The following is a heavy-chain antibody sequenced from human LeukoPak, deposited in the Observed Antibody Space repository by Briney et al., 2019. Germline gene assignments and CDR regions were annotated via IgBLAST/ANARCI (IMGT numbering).Heavy chain of an antibody. D-gene: IGHD1/OR15-1a*01. CDR2: IHPNSGGT. CDR1: GYTFSAYY. Sequence: ASVKVSCKASGYTFSAYYLYWVRPAPGQGLEWMGWIHPNSGGTNSAQKFQGRVTMTCDTSITTVYMELSRLRSDDTAVYYCSEGGPEQMVDLDYWGQGTLVTVSS. J-gene: IGHJ4*02. CDR3: SEGGPEQMVDLDY. V-gene: IGHV1-2*02.